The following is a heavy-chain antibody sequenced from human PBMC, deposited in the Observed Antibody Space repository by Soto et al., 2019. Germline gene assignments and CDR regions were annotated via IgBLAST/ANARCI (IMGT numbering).Heavy chain of an antibody. CDR2: ILPILGSI. V-gene: IGHV1-69*08. CDR3: GSIPRVSFPTSDPLDT. D-gene: IGHD2-21*01. J-gene: IGHJ1*01. CDR1: GGTFNTYT. Sequence: QVQLVQSGAEVRKPGSSVMISCTASGGTFNTYTFSWVRHATGKGLEWLGSILPILGSINYAPTFPGRLSITAYQSTSTAYMELSSLTSHDTALYYCGSIPRVSFPTSDPLDTCGQGTLVTVPS.